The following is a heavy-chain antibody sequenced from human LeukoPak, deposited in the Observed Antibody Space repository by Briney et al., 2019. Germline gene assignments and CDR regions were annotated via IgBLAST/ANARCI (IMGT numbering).Heavy chain of an antibody. CDR3: ATAAVGNYPYYLDD. Sequence: GESLKISCHGSGYXFTTYWICWVRPMPGRGLEWMGIIYAGDSDTRYRPSFQGQVTISADKSISTAFLQWSSLRASDAAMYYCATAAVGNYPYYLDDWGQGTLVTVSS. V-gene: IGHV5-51*01. CDR1: GYXFTTYW. D-gene: IGHD4-11*01. J-gene: IGHJ4*02. CDR2: IYAGDSDT.